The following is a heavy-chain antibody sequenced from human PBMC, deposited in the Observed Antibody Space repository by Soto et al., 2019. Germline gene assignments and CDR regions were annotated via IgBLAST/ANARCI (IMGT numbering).Heavy chain of an antibody. CDR3: AKGGPDAFCGGGRRYFDS. Sequence: EVQLVESGGGLVQPGRSLRVSCAASGFTFDEYAMHWVRRVPGKGLEWVSSISWNGNIIGYAGSVKGRFTISRDNAKNSLYLQMNSLRPEDTALYFCAKGGPDAFCGGGRRYFDSWGQGTLVTVSS. CDR1: GFTFDEYA. J-gene: IGHJ4*02. D-gene: IGHD2-15*01. V-gene: IGHV3-9*01. CDR2: ISWNGNII.